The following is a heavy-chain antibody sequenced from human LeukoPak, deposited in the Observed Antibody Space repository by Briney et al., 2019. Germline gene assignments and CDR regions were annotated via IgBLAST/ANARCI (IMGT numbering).Heavy chain of an antibody. J-gene: IGHJ6*03. CDR3: AKNFWSDKYYYYYMDV. CDR1: GFTFSSYG. CDR2: IRYDGSNK. D-gene: IGHD3-3*01. V-gene: IGHV3-30*02. Sequence: GGSLRLSCAASGFTFSSYGMHWVRQAPGKGLEWVAFIRYDGSNKYYADSVKGRFTISRDNSKNTLYLQMNSLRADDTAVYYCAKNFWSDKYYYYYMDVCGKGTTVTVSS.